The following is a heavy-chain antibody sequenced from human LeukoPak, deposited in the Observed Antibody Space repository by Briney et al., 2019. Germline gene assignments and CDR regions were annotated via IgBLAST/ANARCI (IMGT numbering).Heavy chain of an antibody. CDR2: INPNSGGT. Sequence: ASVKVSCKASGYTFTGYYMHWVRQAPGQGLEWMGRINPNSGGTNYAQKFQGRVTMTRDTSISTAYMELSRLRSDDTAVYYCARDYDFWSGHRRFDPWGQGTLVTVSS. CDR1: GYTFTGYY. D-gene: IGHD3-3*01. J-gene: IGHJ5*02. V-gene: IGHV1-2*06. CDR3: ARDYDFWSGHRRFDP.